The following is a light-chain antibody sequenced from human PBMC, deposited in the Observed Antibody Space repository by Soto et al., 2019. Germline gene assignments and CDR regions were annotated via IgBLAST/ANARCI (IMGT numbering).Light chain of an antibody. CDR3: SSYRRSSIPV. Sequence: QPVLTQPASVSGSPGQSITISCTGTSSDVGAYNYVSWYQQHPGKAPKLLIFEVNKWPSGASNRFSGSKSGTTASLTIFGLQAEDEADYYCSSYRRSSIPVFGTGTKLTVL. CDR2: EVN. V-gene: IGLV2-14*01. CDR1: SSDVGAYNY. J-gene: IGLJ1*01.